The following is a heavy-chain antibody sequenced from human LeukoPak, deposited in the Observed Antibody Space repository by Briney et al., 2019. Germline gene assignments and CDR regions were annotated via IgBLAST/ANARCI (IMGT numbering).Heavy chain of an antibody. CDR2: ISAYNGNT. V-gene: IGHV1-18*01. Sequence: ASVKVSCKASGYTFTSYGISWVRQAPGQGLEWMGWISAYNGNTNYAQKLQGRVTVTTDTSTSTAYMELRSLRSDDTAVYYCARDSGCSIVATIPEAFDIWGQGTMVTVSS. J-gene: IGHJ3*02. CDR3: ARDSGCSIVATIPEAFDI. D-gene: IGHD5-12*01. CDR1: GYTFTSYG.